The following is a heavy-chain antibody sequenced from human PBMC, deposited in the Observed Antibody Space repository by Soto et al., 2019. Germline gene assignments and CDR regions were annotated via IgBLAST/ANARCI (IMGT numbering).Heavy chain of an antibody. V-gene: IGHV4-30-2*01. Sequence: QLQLQESGSGLVKPSQTLSLTCAVSGGSISSGGYSWSWIRQPPGKGLEWIGYIYHSGSTYYNPSVKSRFIISVDRSKNQFSLKLSSVSAADTAVYYCAAGGGLPRYYWGQGTLVTVSS. J-gene: IGHJ4*02. CDR1: GGSISSGGYS. CDR3: AAGGGLPRYY. D-gene: IGHD5-12*01. CDR2: IYHSGST.